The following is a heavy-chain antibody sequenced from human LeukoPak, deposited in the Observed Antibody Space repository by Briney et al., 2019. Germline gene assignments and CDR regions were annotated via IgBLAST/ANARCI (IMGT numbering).Heavy chain of an antibody. CDR2: IGSSSSST. D-gene: IGHD4-23*01. J-gene: IGHJ4*02. V-gene: IGHV3-48*03. Sequence: GGSLRLSCAASGFTFSNYEMNWVRQAPGKGLEWVSYIGSSSSSTYYADSVKGRFTISRDNAKNSLYLQMTSLRAEDTAVYYCARTGITVAPPFDYWGQGTLVTVSS. CDR1: GFTFSNYE. CDR3: ARTGITVAPPFDY.